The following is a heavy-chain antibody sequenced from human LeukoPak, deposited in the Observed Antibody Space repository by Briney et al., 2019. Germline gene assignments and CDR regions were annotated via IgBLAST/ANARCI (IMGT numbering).Heavy chain of an antibody. CDR2: INHSGST. V-gene: IGHV4-34*01. CDR1: GGSFSGYY. D-gene: IGHD3-10*01. J-gene: IGHJ5*02. CDR3: ARGKTYYGSGSSKNWFDP. Sequence: SETLSLTCAVHGGSFSGYYWSWIRQPPGKGLEWIGEINHSGSTNYNPSLKSRVTISVDTSKNQFSLKLSSVTAADTAVYYCARGKTYYGSGSSKNWFDPWGQGTLVTVSS.